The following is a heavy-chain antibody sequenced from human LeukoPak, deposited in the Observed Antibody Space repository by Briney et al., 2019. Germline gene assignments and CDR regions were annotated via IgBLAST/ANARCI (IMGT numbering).Heavy chain of an antibody. CDR1: GGTFSSYA. Sequence: ASVKVSCKASGGTFSSYAISWVRQAPGQGLEWMGWINPNSGGTNYAQRFQGRVTMTRDTSISTAYMELSRLRSDDTAVYYCARTGLPPTGAVYWGQGTLVTVSP. V-gene: IGHV1-2*02. CDR3: ARTGLPPTGAVY. CDR2: INPNSGGT. D-gene: IGHD2-21*02. J-gene: IGHJ4*02.